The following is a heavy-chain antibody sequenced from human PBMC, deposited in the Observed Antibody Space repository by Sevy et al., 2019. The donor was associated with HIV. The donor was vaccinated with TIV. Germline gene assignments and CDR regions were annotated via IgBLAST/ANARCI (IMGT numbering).Heavy chain of an antibody. Sequence: GGSLRLSCAASGFTFSSYSMNWVRQAPGKGLEWVSSISSSSSYIYYADSVKGRFTISRDNAKNSLYLQMNSLRAEDTAGYYCARSAAIMTYYYDSSGYADYWGQGTLVTVSS. D-gene: IGHD3-22*01. CDR3: ARSAAIMTYYYDSSGYADY. CDR1: GFTFSSYS. CDR2: ISSSSSYI. J-gene: IGHJ4*02. V-gene: IGHV3-21*01.